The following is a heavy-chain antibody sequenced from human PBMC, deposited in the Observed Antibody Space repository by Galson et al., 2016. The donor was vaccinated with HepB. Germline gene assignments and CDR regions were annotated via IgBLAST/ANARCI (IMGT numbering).Heavy chain of an antibody. CDR3: ARHGETVLLQSPFDP. Sequence: SETLSLTCTVSGGSISRSNYYWGWVRQPLGKGPEWIGSIYYSGATYSTPCPQCRFTISVDTSNNKFSLKLRSVTAADRAVYYCARHGETVLLQSPFDPWGQGALVTVSS. CDR2: IYYSGAT. J-gene: IGHJ5*02. V-gene: IGHV4-39*01. CDR1: GGSISRSNYY. D-gene: IGHD1-26*01.